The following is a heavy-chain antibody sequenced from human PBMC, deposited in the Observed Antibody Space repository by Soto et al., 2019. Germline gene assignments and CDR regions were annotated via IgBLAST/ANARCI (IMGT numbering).Heavy chain of an antibody. CDR3: ARARGYCSSTRCHNVEGILFDP. J-gene: IGHJ5*02. V-gene: IGHV4-30-4*01. CDR2: IYYSGST. D-gene: IGHD2-2*01. CDR1: GGAISSGDYY. Sequence: QVQLQESGPGLVKPSQTLSLTCTVSGGAISSGDYYWNWIRQPPGEGLEWIGYIYYSGSTYYNPSLKSRISISVDTSKNQFSLKLSSVTAADTAVYYCARARGYCSSTRCHNVEGILFDPWGQGTLVTVSS.